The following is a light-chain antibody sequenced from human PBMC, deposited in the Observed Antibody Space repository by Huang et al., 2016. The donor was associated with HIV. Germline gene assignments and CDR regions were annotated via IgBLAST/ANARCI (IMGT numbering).Light chain of an antibody. CDR1: QSLLHTSGDNY. J-gene: IGKJ5*01. CDR3: MQALQTPIT. V-gene: IGKV2-28*01. Sequence: DIVMTQSPLSLPVTPGEPASISCRSSQSLLHTSGDNYLAWYLQKPGQSPQLLIYLVSNRASGVPDRVSGSGSGTDFTLKISRVEAEDVGVYYCMQALQTPITFGQGTRLDIK. CDR2: LVS.